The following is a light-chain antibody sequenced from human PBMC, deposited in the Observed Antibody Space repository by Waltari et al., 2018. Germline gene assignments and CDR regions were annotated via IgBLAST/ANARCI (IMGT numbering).Light chain of an antibody. Sequence: EIVLTQSPATLSLYPGERATLSCRASQSASKYVAWYQQRPGQPPRLLIYDASNRAAGVPDRFDAFGSGTDFTLTINSLEPEDFAVYYCQQRNDWPLTFGGGTRVEIK. J-gene: IGKJ4*01. CDR3: QQRNDWPLT. CDR1: QSASKY. CDR2: DAS. V-gene: IGKV3-11*01.